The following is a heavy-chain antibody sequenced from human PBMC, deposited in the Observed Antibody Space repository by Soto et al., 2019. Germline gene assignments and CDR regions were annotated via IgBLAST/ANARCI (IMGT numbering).Heavy chain of an antibody. CDR2: MTGSGATI. V-gene: IGHV3-23*01. Sequence: PVGSLRLSCAASGFTISTFAMTWVRQAPGKGLESVCGMTGSGATIHYADSVRGRFTISKDNSKNVLFLQMHYLRDEDTAIYYCAKDAVYNDGLWLMDSWGQGTLVTVSS. CDR1: GFTISTFA. D-gene: IGHD2-21*01. J-gene: IGHJ4*02. CDR3: AKDAVYNDGLWLMDS.